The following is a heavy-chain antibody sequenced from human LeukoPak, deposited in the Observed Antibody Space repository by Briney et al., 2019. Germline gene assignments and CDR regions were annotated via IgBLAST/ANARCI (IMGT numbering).Heavy chain of an antibody. D-gene: IGHD2-2*01. CDR1: GGSFSGYY. CDR3: ARGGQYAKEYYFDY. Sequence: SETLSLACAVYGGSFSGYYWSWIRQPPGKGLEWIGEINHSGSTNYNPSLKSRVTISVDTSKNQFSLKLSSVTAADTAVYYRARGGQYAKEYYFDYWGQGTLVTVSS. V-gene: IGHV4-34*01. CDR2: INHSGST. J-gene: IGHJ4*02.